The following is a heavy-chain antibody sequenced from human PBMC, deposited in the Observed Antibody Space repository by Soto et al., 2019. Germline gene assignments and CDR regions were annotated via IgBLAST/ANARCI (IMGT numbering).Heavy chain of an antibody. CDR1: GYTFTDYA. D-gene: IGHD3-10*01. J-gene: IGHJ4*02. Sequence: HAELVQSGADVKKPGASVTISCKASGYTFTDYALHWVRQAPGQRLEWMGWMNAGVGNTMYSQKFQGRITITRDTSGSTAYMELSRLNTEDRATFSGVRARGNTFGSVTCWGPGT. V-gene: IGHV1-3*01. CDR2: MNAGVGNT. CDR3: VRARGNTFGSVTC.